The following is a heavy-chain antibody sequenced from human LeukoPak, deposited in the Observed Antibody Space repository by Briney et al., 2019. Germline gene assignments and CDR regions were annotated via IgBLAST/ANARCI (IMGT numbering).Heavy chain of an antibody. CDR1: GYTFTSYD. D-gene: IGHD3-22*01. CDR2: MNPNSGNT. CDR3: ARARYYDSSGYLGELDAFDI. V-gene: IGHV1-8*01. Sequence: ASVKVSCKASGYTFTSYDINWVRQATGQGLEWMGWMNPNSGNTGYAQKFQGRVTMTRNTSISTAYMELSSLRSEDTAVYYCARARYYDSSGYLGELDAFDIWGQGTMVTVSS. J-gene: IGHJ3*02.